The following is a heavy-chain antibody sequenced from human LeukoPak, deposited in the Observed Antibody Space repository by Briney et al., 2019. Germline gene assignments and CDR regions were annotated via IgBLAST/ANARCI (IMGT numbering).Heavy chain of an antibody. CDR1: GGSISSSSYY. D-gene: IGHD1-26*01. J-gene: IGHJ3*02. CDR3: AREMVGATHHDAFDI. V-gene: IGHV4-39*07. CDR2: IYYSGST. Sequence: SETLSLTCTVSGGSISSSSYYWGWIRKPPGKGLEWIGSIYYSGSTYYNPSLKSRVTISVDTSKNQFSLKLSSVTAADTAVYYCAREMVGATHHDAFDIWGQGTMVTVSS.